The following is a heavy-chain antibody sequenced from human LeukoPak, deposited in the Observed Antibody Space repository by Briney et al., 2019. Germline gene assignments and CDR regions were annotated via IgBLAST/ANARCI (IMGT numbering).Heavy chain of an antibody. Sequence: SETLSLTCTVSGGSISSSNYYWGWIRQPPGKGLEWIGSISYSGNTYYNPSLKSRVTISVDTSKNHFSLRLSSVTAADTAVYYCARIDSTAGGDYWGQGTLVTVSS. CDR1: GGSISSSNYY. V-gene: IGHV4-39*07. CDR3: ARIDSTAGGDY. CDR2: ISYSGNT. D-gene: IGHD3-9*01. J-gene: IGHJ4*02.